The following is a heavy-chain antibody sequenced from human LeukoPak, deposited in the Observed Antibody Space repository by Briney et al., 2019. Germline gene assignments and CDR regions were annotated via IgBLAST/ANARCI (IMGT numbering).Heavy chain of an antibody. CDR3: AKDQQWLVRTNWFDP. J-gene: IGHJ5*02. Sequence: GGSLRLSCAASGFTFSDFSMTWIRQTPERGLEWVSYISSSGSRTFYSDSVRGRFTISRDNSKNTLYLQMNSLRAEDTAVYYCAKDQQWLVRTNWFDPWGQGTLVTVSS. CDR2: ISSSGSRT. V-gene: IGHV3-11*01. CDR1: GFTFSDFS. D-gene: IGHD6-19*01.